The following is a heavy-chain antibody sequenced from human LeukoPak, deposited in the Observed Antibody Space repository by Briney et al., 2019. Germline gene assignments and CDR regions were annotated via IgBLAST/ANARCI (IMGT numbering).Heavy chain of an antibody. CDR2: ISYSGST. V-gene: IGHV4-59*08. Sequence: SETLSLTCTVSGGSISTFYWSWIRQPPGMGLEWIGYISYSGSTSYNPSLKSRVTISRDTSKNQFSLNLNSVTAADTAVYYCARRGGRGAGSIDYWGQGTLVTVSS. CDR1: GGSISTFY. D-gene: IGHD1-26*01. J-gene: IGHJ4*02. CDR3: ARRGGRGAGSIDY.